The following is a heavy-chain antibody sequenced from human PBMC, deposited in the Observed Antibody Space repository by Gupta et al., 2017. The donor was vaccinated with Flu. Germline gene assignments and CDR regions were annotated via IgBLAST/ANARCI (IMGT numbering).Heavy chain of an antibody. CDR1: SDYG. CDR2: ISGSGGTT. CDR3: VKGCYCSSIEVFDY. V-gene: IGHV3-23*01. Sequence: SDYGMHWVRQAPGKGLECVSGISGSGGTTYYADSVKGRFTISRDNSRNTLYLQMNSLTSENTAVYYCVKGCYCSSIEVFDYWGQGTLVTVSS. D-gene: IGHD6-6*01. J-gene: IGHJ4*02.